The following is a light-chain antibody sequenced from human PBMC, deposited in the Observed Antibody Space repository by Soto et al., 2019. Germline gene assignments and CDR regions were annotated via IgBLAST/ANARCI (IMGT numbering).Light chain of an antibody. Sequence: QSALTQPASVSGSPGQSITISCTGTSSDIGGYNYVSWYQQHPGKAPKLMIYEVSNRPSGVSNRFSGSKSGNTAYLTISGLQAEDEADYYCSSFRSTTTLFGGGTKLTVL. J-gene: IGLJ2*01. V-gene: IGLV2-14*01. CDR1: SSDIGGYNY. CDR3: SSFRSTTTL. CDR2: EVS.